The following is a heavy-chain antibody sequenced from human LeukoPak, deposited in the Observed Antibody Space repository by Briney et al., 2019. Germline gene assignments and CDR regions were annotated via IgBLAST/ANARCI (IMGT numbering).Heavy chain of an antibody. V-gene: IGHV4-34*01. CDR3: ARLSDFDYIRGSYGPYDY. CDR2: IDHRGNT. D-gene: IGHD3-16*01. Sequence: PSESLSLTCAVYGESFTGYYWSWIRQSPGTGLEWIGEIDHRGNTNYNPSLTSRVTISVDTSKNQFSLRLNSVTAADTAVYYCARLSDFDYIRGSYGPYDYWGQGTLVTVSS. J-gene: IGHJ4*02. CDR1: GESFTGYY.